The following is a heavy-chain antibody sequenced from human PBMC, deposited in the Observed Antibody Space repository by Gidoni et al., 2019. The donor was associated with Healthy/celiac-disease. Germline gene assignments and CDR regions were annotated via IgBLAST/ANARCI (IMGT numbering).Heavy chain of an antibody. CDR1: GGSFSGYY. V-gene: IGHV4-34*01. CDR2: INHSGST. D-gene: IGHD3-16*02. Sequence: QVQLQQWGAGLLKPSEPLSLTCAVYGGSFSGYYWSWLRQPPGKGLEWIGEINHSGSTNYNPSLKSRVTISVDTSKNQFSLKLSSVTAADTAVYYCARGRDYVWGSYRYTGINYWGQGTLVTVSS. J-gene: IGHJ4*02. CDR3: ARGRDYVWGSYRYTGINY.